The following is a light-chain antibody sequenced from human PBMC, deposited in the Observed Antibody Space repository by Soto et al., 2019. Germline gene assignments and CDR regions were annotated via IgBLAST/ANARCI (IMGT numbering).Light chain of an antibody. CDR1: QSISSW. CDR2: KAS. V-gene: IGKV1-5*03. Sequence: DIQRTQSPSTLSASVGDRVTITCRASQSISSWLAWYQQKPGKAPKLLIYKASSLESGVPSRFSGSGSGTEFTLTVSSLQPADFATYYCQQYNSYSSTFGQGTKVDI. J-gene: IGKJ1*01. CDR3: QQYNSYSST.